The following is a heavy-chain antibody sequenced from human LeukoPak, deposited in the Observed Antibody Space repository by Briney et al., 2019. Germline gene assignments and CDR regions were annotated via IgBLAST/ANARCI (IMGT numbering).Heavy chain of an antibody. D-gene: IGHD3-16*01. CDR1: GYTFTINH. Sequence: ASVKVSCKASGYTFTINHIHWVRQAPGQGLEWMGVINPSGDSTTYAQNFQGRVTMTRDTSTSTVYMELRSLRSEDTAIYYCAKLATSDTGETYWGQGTLVAVSS. CDR2: INPSGDST. J-gene: IGHJ4*02. V-gene: IGHV1-46*01. CDR3: AKLATSDTGETY.